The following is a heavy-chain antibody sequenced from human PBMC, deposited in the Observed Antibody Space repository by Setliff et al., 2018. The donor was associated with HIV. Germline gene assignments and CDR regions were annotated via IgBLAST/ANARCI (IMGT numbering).Heavy chain of an antibody. J-gene: IGHJ4*02. V-gene: IGHV3-7*01. CDR1: GFTFSSYW. CDR2: IKQDGSEK. D-gene: IGHD3-3*01. Sequence: GGSLRLSCAASGFTFSSYWMSWVRQAPGKGLEWVANIKQDGSEKYYVDSVKGRFTISRDNAKNSLYLQMNSLRAEDTAVYYCARGGAFWSGYYGFDYWGQGTLVTVSS. CDR3: ARGGAFWSGYYGFDY.